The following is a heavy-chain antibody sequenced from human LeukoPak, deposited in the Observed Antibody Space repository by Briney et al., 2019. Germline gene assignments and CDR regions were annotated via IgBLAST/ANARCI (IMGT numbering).Heavy chain of an antibody. V-gene: IGHV1-46*01. Sequence: ASVKVSCKASGYTFTSYYMHWVRQAPGQGLEWMGIISPSGGSTSYAQKFQGRVTMTRDMSTSTVYMELSSLRSEDTAVYYCARRDGDYYYGDWGQGTLVTVSS. J-gene: IGHJ4*02. CDR2: ISPSGGST. CDR3: ARRDGDYYYGD. CDR1: GYTFTSYY. D-gene: IGHD4-17*01.